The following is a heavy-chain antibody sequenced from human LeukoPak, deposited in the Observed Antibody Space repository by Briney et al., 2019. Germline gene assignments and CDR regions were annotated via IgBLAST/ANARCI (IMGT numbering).Heavy chain of an antibody. CDR1: GITLSNYG. Sequence: GGSLRLSCVVSGITLSNYGMSWVRQAPGKGLEWVSGISERGGSTNYADSVKGRFIIPRDTSKNTVYLQMNSLRVEDTAVYFCAKRGIVIRAVIIIGFHKEAYYYWGRGILVTVSS. D-gene: IGHD3-10*01. J-gene: IGHJ4*02. CDR2: ISERGGST. V-gene: IGHV3-23*01. CDR3: AKRGIVIRAVIIIGFHKEAYYY.